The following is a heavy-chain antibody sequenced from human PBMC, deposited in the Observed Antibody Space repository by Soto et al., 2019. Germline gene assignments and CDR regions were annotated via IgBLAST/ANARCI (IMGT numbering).Heavy chain of an antibody. Sequence: PSETLSLTCTVSGGSITSGDYYWNWIRQHPGKGLEWIGYNYYSGSTYYNPSLKSRVTISVDSSKNQFYLKLSSVTAADTAGYYCARSRVGNGSGGSGNDYGGQGPRSPSPQ. CDR1: GGSITSGDYY. CDR2: NYYSGST. CDR3: ARSRVGNGSGGSGNDY. J-gene: IGHJ4*02. V-gene: IGHV4-31*03. D-gene: IGHD2-15*01.